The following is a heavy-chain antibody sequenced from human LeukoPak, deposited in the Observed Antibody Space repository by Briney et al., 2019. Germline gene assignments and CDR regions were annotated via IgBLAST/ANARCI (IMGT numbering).Heavy chain of an antibody. CDR1: GGTFSSYA. V-gene: IGHV1-69*13. Sequence: SVKVSCKAPGGTFSSYAISWVRQAPGQGLEWMGGIIPIFGTANYAQKFQGRVTITADESTSTAYMELSSLRSEDTAVYYCARHREYYYDSSGYLYYFDYWGQGSLVTVSS. CDR2: IIPIFGTA. D-gene: IGHD3-22*01. J-gene: IGHJ4*02. CDR3: ARHREYYYDSSGYLYYFDY.